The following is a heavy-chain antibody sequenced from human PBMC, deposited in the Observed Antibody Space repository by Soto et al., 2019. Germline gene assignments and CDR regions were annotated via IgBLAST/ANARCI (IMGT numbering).Heavy chain of an antibody. CDR3: ARLQAAAGDNDLTFDY. D-gene: IGHD6-13*01. J-gene: IGHJ4*02. Sequence: GESLKISCKGSGYSFTSYWISWVRQMPGKGLEWMGRIDPSDSYTNYSPSFQGHVTISADKSISTAYLQWSSLKASDTVMYYCARLQAAAGDNDLTFDYWGQGTLVTVSS. V-gene: IGHV5-10-1*01. CDR1: GYSFTSYW. CDR2: IDPSDSYT.